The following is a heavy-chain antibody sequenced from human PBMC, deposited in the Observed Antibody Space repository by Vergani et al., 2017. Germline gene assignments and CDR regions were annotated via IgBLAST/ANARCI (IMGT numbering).Heavy chain of an antibody. CDR2: ISYDGSNK. V-gene: IGHV3-30-3*01. Sequence: QVQLVESGGGVVQPGRSLILSCAASGFTFSSYAMHWARQAPGKGLEWVPVISYDGSNKYYADSVKGRFTISRDNSKNTLYLQMNSLRAEDTAVYYCAKEREYSSSCLDYWGQGTLVTVSS. D-gene: IGHD6-13*01. CDR1: GFTFSSYA. CDR3: AKEREYSSSCLDY. J-gene: IGHJ4*02.